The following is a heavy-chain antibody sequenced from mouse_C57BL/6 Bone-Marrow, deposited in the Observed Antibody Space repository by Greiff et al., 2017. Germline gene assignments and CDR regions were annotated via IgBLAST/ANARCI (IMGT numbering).Heavy chain of an antibody. J-gene: IGHJ2*01. CDR1: GYTFTSYG. CDR3: AKAGDGYYFYFDY. Sequence: VQLQESGAELARPGASVKLSCKASGYTFTSYGISWVKQRTGQGLEWIGEIYPRSGNTYYNEKFKGKATLTADKSSSTAYMELRSLTSEDSAVDCCAKAGDGYYFYFDYWGQGTTLTVSS. CDR2: IYPRSGNT. V-gene: IGHV1-81*01. D-gene: IGHD2-3*01.